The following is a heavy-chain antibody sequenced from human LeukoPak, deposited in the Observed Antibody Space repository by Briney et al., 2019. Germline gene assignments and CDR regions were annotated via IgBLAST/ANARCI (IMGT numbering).Heavy chain of an antibody. D-gene: IGHD3-10*01. CDR1: GFTFSSYA. CDR2: ISYDENNK. V-gene: IGHV3-30-3*01. Sequence: GGSLRLSCAASGFTFSSYAMHWVRQAPGKGLEWVAVISYDENNKYYTDSVKGRFTISRDNAKNTLYLQMNSLRAEDTAVYYCAREDYYGSGSYSSEYFQHWGQGTLVTVSS. CDR3: AREDYYGSGSYSSEYFQH. J-gene: IGHJ1*01.